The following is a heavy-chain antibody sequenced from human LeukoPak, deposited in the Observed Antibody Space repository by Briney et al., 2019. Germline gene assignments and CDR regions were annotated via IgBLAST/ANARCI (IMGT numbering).Heavy chain of an antibody. CDR1: GYTFTGYY. J-gene: IGHJ5*02. D-gene: IGHD1-26*01. V-gene: IGHV1-2*02. CDR3: ARVWRGATALNWFDP. CDR2: INPNSGGT. Sequence: GASVKVSCKASGYTFTGYYMHWVRQAPGQGLEWMGWINPNSGGTNYAQKFQGRVAMTRDTSISTAYMELSRLRSDDTAVYYCARVWRGATALNWFDPWGQGTLVTVSS.